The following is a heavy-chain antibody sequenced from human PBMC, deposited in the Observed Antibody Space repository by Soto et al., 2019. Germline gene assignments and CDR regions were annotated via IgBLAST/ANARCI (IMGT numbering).Heavy chain of an antibody. Sequence: SQTLSLTCAISGDSVSSNSAAWNWIRQSPSRGLEWLGRTYYRSKWYNDYAVSVKSRITINPDTSKNQFSLQLNSVTPEDTAVYYCARSECSGGSCPPPAFDYWGQGTLVTVSS. J-gene: IGHJ4*02. D-gene: IGHD2-15*01. CDR1: GDSVSSNSAA. CDR2: TYYRSKWYN. V-gene: IGHV6-1*01. CDR3: ARSECSGGSCPPPAFDY.